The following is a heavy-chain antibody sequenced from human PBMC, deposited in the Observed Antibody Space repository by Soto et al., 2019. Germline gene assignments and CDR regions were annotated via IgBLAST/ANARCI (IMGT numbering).Heavy chain of an antibody. CDR1: GFTFSSFS. CDR2: ISTGRSTM. V-gene: IGHV3-48*02. Sequence: EVQLVESGGGLVQPGGSLSLSCAASGFTFSSFSMNWVRQAPGKGLEWVSYISTGRSTMYYADSVKGRITISRDDAKNSLYLQMNSLRDEDTAVYYCARKGAFDYWGQGTLVTVSS. CDR3: ARKGAFDY. J-gene: IGHJ4*02.